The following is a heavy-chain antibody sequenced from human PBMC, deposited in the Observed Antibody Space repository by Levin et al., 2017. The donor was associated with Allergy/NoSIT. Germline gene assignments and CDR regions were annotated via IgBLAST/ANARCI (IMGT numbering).Heavy chain of an antibody. Sequence: GESLKISCAASGFTVSSNYMSWVRQAPGKGLEWVSVIYSGGSTYYADSVKGRFTISRDNSKNTLYLQMNSLRAEDTAVYYCARDRGYGDYVAAFDIWGQGTMVTVSS. D-gene: IGHD4-17*01. CDR2: IYSGGST. CDR3: ARDRGYGDYVAAFDI. CDR1: GFTVSSNY. J-gene: IGHJ3*02. V-gene: IGHV3-66*01.